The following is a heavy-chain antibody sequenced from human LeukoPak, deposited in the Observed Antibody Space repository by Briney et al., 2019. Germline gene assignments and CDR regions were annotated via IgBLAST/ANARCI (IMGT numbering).Heavy chain of an antibody. D-gene: IGHD3-22*01. V-gene: IGHV1-8*03. Sequence: ASVTVSCKPSGYTFTSYDINWVRQATGQGLEWMGWMNPNSGNTGYAQKFQGRVTITRNTSISTAYMELSSLRSEDTAVYYCARGDSSGYYYFDYWGQGTLVTVSS. CDR3: ARGDSSGYYYFDY. CDR2: MNPNSGNT. CDR1: GYTFTSYD. J-gene: IGHJ4*02.